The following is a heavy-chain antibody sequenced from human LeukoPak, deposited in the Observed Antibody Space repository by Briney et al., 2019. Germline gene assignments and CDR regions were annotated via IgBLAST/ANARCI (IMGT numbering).Heavy chain of an antibody. J-gene: IGHJ6*03. V-gene: IGHV4-59*01. CDR1: GGSISSYY. CDR2: IYYSGST. CDR3: ARDQGGTAGQTYYYMDV. Sequence: PSETLSLTCTVSGGSISSYYWSWVRQPPGKGLEWIGYIYYSGSTNYNPSLKSRVTISADTSKNQFSLKLSSVTAADTAVYYCARDQGGTAGQTYYYMDVWGKGTTVTVSS. D-gene: IGHD2-21*02.